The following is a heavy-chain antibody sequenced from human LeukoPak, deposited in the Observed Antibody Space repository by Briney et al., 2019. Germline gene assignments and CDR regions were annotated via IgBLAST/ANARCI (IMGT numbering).Heavy chain of an antibody. Sequence: PGGSLRLSCAASGFTFSSYGMHWVRQAPGKGLEWVAVISYDGSNKYYADSVKGRFTISRDNSKNTLYLQMNSLRAEDTAVYYCASQYYYGMDVWGQGTTVTVSS. V-gene: IGHV3-30*03. J-gene: IGHJ6*02. CDR2: ISYDGSNK. CDR3: ASQYYYGMDV. CDR1: GFTFSSYG.